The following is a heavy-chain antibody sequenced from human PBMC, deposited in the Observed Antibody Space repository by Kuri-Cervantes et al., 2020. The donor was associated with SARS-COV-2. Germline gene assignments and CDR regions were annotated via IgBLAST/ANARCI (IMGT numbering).Heavy chain of an antibody. J-gene: IGHJ6*03. CDR1: GFTVSSNY. Sequence: GESLKISCAASGFTVSSNYMSWVRQAPGKGLEWVSVIYSGGSTYYADSVKGRFTISRDNSKNTLYLQMNSLRAEDTAVYYCARDFSPYYYYMDVWGKGTTVTVSS. D-gene: IGHD2/OR15-2a*01. CDR3: ARDFSPYYYYMDV. CDR2: IYSGGST. V-gene: IGHV3-66*02.